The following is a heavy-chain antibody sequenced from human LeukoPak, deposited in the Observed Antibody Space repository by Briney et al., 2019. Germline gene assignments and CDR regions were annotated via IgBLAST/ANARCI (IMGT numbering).Heavy chain of an antibody. CDR3: ARVSVDESPATYDSSGYYRAIDY. CDR2: ISSSGSTI. D-gene: IGHD3-22*01. V-gene: IGHV3-48*03. J-gene: IGHJ4*02. CDR1: GFTFSSYE. Sequence: SGGSLRLSCAASGFTFSSYEMNWVRQAPGKGLEWVSYISSSGSTIYYADSVKGRFTISRDNAKNSLYLQMNSRRAEDTAVYYCARVSVDESPATYDSSGYYRAIDYWGQGTLVTVSS.